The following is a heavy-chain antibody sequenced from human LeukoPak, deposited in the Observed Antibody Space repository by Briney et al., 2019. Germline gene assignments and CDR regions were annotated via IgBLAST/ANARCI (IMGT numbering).Heavy chain of an antibody. CDR3: AAGFSNHGYIY. CDR2: TVLGSGDT. D-gene: IGHD6-13*01. V-gene: IGHV1-58*02. CDR1: GLTFRTSA. J-gene: IGHJ4*02. Sequence: SVKVSCKASGLTFRTSAMQWVRQTRGQGLEWIGWTVLGSGDTNYAQSLKERATITRDMSTSTAYMELSSLRSEDTAMYYCAAGFSNHGYIYWGQGTLVTVSS.